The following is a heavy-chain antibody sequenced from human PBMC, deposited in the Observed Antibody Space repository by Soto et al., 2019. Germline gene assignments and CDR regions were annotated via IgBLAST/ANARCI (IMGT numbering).Heavy chain of an antibody. J-gene: IGHJ4*02. CDR1: GGSISSYY. Sequence: PSETLSLTCTDSGGSISSYYWSWVRQPPGKGLEWIGYIYYSGTHKYNPSLKSRLTISVDTSKNQFSLKLNSMTAADTAVYYCARVQMATLYFDYWGQGTLVTVSS. CDR2: IYYSGTH. V-gene: IGHV4-59*01. D-gene: IGHD5-12*01. CDR3: ARVQMATLYFDY.